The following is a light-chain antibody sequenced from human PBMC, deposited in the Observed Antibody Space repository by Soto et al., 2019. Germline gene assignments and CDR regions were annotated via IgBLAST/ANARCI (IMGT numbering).Light chain of an antibody. CDR3: KQFNNYIN. CDR1: QSISNW. CDR2: HDS. V-gene: IGKV1-5*01. Sequence: DIQMTHAPSSLSASVVDRVTITFRASQSISNWLAFYQQKPGTAPKLLIYHDSTLESGFPSRFSGSGSATDFTLTISSLKPEDFATYYCKQFNNYINCGNGTRRALK. J-gene: IGKJ5*01.